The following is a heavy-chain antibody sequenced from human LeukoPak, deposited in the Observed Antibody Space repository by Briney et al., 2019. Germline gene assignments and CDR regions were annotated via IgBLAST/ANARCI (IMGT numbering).Heavy chain of an antibody. CDR2: ISYDGSNK. V-gene: IGHV3-30*18. D-gene: IGHD2-2*01. CDR3: AKTTSHCSSTSCPFDY. Sequence: LRLXXXXSGFXXSSYGMRWVRQAPGKGLEWVAVISYDGSNKYYADSVKGRFTISRDNSKNTLYLQMNSLRAEDTAVYYCAKTTSHCSSTSCPFDYWGQGTLVTVSS. J-gene: IGHJ4*02. CDR1: GFXXSSYG.